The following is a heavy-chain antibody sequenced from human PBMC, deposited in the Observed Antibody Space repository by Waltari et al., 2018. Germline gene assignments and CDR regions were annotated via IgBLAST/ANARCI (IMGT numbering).Heavy chain of an antibody. V-gene: IGHV3-7*01. Sequence: EVQLVESGGGLVQPGGSLRLSCAASGFTFSSYLMSWVRQAPGKGLEWVANIKQDGSEKYYVDSVKGRFIISRDNAKNSLYLQMDSLRAEDTAVYYCASLEPYYDILTGYYGTGGYWGQGTLVTVSS. J-gene: IGHJ4*02. CDR2: IKQDGSEK. D-gene: IGHD3-9*01. CDR1: GFTFSSYL. CDR3: ASLEPYYDILTGYYGTGGY.